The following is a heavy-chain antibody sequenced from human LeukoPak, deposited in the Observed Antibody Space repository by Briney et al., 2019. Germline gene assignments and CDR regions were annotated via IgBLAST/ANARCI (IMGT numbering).Heavy chain of an antibody. V-gene: IGHV1-2*02. D-gene: IGHD3-22*01. CDR3: ARDERYDSSGYPFDY. CDR1: GYTFTGFF. J-gene: IGHJ4*02. Sequence: GASVNVSCTASGYTFTGFFIHWVRQAPGQGLEWMGWINPNSGDTNFAQRFQGRVTMTRDTSISTAYMELSRLRSDDTAIYYCARDERYDSSGYPFDYWGQGTLVTVSS. CDR2: INPNSGDT.